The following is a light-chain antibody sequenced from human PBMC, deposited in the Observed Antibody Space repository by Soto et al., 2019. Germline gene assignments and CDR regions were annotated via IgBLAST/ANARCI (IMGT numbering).Light chain of an antibody. CDR1: QSISTS. CDR2: TSS. Sequence: DIQLTRSPSSLSASVGGSVTNTCRASQSISTSLNWYQQKPGKAPNLLIFTSSNLESGVPSRFSGSGSGTDFTLTISSLQPEDFATYFCQQGYSRPRTFGQGTKVDNK. V-gene: IGKV1-39*01. J-gene: IGKJ1*01. CDR3: QQGYSRPRT.